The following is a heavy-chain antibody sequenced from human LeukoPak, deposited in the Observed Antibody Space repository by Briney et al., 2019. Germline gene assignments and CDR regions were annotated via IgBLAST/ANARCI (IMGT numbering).Heavy chain of an antibody. J-gene: IGHJ4*02. D-gene: IGHD3-22*01. CDR2: IYHSGST. CDR3: ARRGRYDSSGTTDYFDY. CDR1: GYSISSGYY. Sequence: SETLSLTCTVSGYSISSGYYWGWTRQPPGKGLEWIGSIYHSGSTYYNPSLKSRVTISADTSKNQFSLKLSSVTAADTAVYYCARRGRYDSSGTTDYFDYWGQGALVTVSS. V-gene: IGHV4-38-2*02.